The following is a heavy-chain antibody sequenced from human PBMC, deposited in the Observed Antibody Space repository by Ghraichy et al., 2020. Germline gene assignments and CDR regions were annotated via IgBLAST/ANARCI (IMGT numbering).Heavy chain of an antibody. CDR2: ISGSGGST. CDR1: GFTFSSYA. V-gene: IGHV3-23*01. CDR3: AKDLVREAAAGGYFQH. J-gene: IGHJ1*01. D-gene: IGHD6-13*01. Sequence: GSLRLSCAASGFTFSSYAMSWVRQAPGKGLEWVSAISGSGGSTYYADSVKGRFTISRDNSKNTLYLQMNSLRAEDTAVYYCAKDLVREAAAGGYFQHWGQGTLVTVSS.